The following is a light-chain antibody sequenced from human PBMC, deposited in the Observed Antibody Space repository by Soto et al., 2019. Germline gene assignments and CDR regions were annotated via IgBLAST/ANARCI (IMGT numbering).Light chain of an antibody. CDR2: GAS. CDR3: QQYGYLVT. CDR1: QTITNNY. J-gene: IGKJ4*01. Sequence: EIVLTQSPGTLSLSPGERATLSCRASQTITNNYLAWYQQKPGGAHRLLFYGASSRATGIPDRFSGSGSGTDITLTISRLEAEDFAMYYCQQYGYLVTFGGGTKVEIK. V-gene: IGKV3-20*01.